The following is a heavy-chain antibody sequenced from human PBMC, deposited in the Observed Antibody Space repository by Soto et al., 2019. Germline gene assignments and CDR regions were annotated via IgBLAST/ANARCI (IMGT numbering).Heavy chain of an antibody. D-gene: IGHD3-22*01. V-gene: IGHV3-13*04. Sequence: PGGSLRLSWSASGFTFSSYDMHWVRQGTGKGLEWVSAIGTTGDTYYAGSVKGRFTISRENAKNSLYLQMNSLRAGDTAIYFCARAIGPTLFDYWGQGTLVTVSS. CDR3: ARAIGPTLFDY. CDR1: GFTFSSYD. CDR2: IGTTGDT. J-gene: IGHJ4*02.